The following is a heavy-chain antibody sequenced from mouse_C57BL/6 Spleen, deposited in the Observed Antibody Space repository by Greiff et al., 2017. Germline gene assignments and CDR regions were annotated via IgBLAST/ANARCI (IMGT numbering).Heavy chain of an antibody. D-gene: IGHD2-4*01. CDR3: ARCGDYDGKGAWFAY. V-gene: IGHV1-50*01. CDR1: GYTFTSYW. Sequence: QVQLQQSGAELVKPGASVKLSCKASGYTFTSYWMQWVKQRPGQGLEWIGEIDPSDGYTNYNQKFKGKATLTVDTSSSTAYMQLSSLTSEDSAVYYCARCGDYDGKGAWFAYWGQGTLVTVSA. J-gene: IGHJ3*01. CDR2: IDPSDGYT.